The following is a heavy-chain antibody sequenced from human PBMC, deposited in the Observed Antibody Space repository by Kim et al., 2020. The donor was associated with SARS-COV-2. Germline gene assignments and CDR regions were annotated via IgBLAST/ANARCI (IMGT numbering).Heavy chain of an antibody. CDR2: ISTDGSNT. CDR3: ARGRGGYYFDF. J-gene: IGHJ4*02. CDR1: GFTFSGYW. Sequence: GGSLRLSCSASGFTFSGYWMHWVRQAPGKGLVWVFGISTDGSNTRYADSVKGRFTISRDNAKNTLYLQMNSLRDEDTAVYYCARGRGGYYFDFWGQGTLVTVSS. V-gene: IGHV3-74*01. D-gene: IGHD3-10*01.